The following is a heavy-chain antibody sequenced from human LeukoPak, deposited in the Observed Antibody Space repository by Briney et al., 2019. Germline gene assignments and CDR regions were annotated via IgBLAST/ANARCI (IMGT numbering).Heavy chain of an antibody. CDR1: GFTFSNYN. CDR2: ISSSSTYI. CDR3: ARDRVSGWGVRFDP. D-gene: IGHD3-10*01. V-gene: IGHV3-21*04. J-gene: IGHJ5*02. Sequence: GGSLRLSCAASGFTFSNYNMNWVRQAPGKGLEWVSSISSSSTYIHYVDSVKGRFTISRDNAKNSLYLQMNSLRAEDTAVYYCARDRVSGWGVRFDPWGQGTLVTVSS.